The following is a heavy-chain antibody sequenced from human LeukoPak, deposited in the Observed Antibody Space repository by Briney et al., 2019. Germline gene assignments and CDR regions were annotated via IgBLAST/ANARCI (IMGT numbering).Heavy chain of an antibody. D-gene: IGHD6-19*01. CDR1: GGSISRYY. Sequence: KPSETLSLTCTVSGGSISRYYWSWIRQPPGKGLEWIGYIYYSGSTNYNPAIKTRVTISVDTSKNQCSLKLSSVTAADTAVYYCARGEIAVAESFYYWGQGTLVTVSS. V-gene: IGHV4-59*01. J-gene: IGHJ4*02. CDR3: ARGEIAVAESFYY. CDR2: IYYSGST.